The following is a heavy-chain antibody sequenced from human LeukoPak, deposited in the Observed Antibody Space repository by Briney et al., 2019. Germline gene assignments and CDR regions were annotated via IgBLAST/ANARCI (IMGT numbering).Heavy chain of an antibody. V-gene: IGHV3-53*01. CDR1: GFTVSSNY. Sequence: GGSLRLSCAASGFTVSSNYMSWVRQAPGKGLEWVSVIYGGGSTYYADSVKGRFTISRDNSKNTLYLQMNSLRAEDTAVYYCARLGDYVWGSYLRAPYGMDVWGQGTTVTVSS. D-gene: IGHD3-16*02. CDR3: ARLGDYVWGSYLRAPYGMDV. CDR2: IYGGGST. J-gene: IGHJ6*02.